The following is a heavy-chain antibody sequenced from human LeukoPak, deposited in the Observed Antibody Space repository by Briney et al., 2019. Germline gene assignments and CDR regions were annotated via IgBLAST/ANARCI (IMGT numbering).Heavy chain of an antibody. CDR3: AKLFIPTTVTINTYYGMDV. D-gene: IGHD4-17*01. J-gene: IGHJ6*02. CDR2: ISGSGGST. Sequence: PGGSLRLSCAASGFTFSSYAMSWVRQAPGKGLEWVSAISGSGGSTYYADSVKGRFTISRDNSKNTLYLQMNSLRAEDTAVYYCAKLFIPTTVTINTYYGMDVWGQGTTVTVSS. CDR1: GFTFSSYA. V-gene: IGHV3-23*01.